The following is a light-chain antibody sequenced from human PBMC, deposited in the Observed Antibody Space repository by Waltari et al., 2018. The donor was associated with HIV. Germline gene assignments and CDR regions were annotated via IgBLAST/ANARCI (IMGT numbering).Light chain of an antibody. CDR2: DS. Sequence: EIVLTQSPASLSLSPGDRATLSCRASQSVITDLGWYQQKPGQAPRLLIFDSKRASGIPARFSGSGSGTDFTLTISGLEPDDSAIYYCQHHHSWPFTFGQGTRLEI. CDR3: QHHHSWPFT. J-gene: IGKJ5*01. V-gene: IGKV3-11*01. CDR1: QSVITD.